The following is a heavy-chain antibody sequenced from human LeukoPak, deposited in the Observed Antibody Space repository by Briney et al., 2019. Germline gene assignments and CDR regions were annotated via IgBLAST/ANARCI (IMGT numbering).Heavy chain of an antibody. D-gene: IGHD3-16*01. Sequence: PGGSLRLSCAASGFTFSSYSMNWVRQAPGKGLEWVSSISSSSSYIYYADSVKGRFTISRDNAKNSLYLQMNSLRAEDTALYYCAKDRLLGGPNYYYYGMDVWGQGTTVTVSS. CDR1: GFTFSSYS. CDR3: AKDRLLGGPNYYYYGMDV. CDR2: ISSSSSYI. J-gene: IGHJ6*02. V-gene: IGHV3-21*04.